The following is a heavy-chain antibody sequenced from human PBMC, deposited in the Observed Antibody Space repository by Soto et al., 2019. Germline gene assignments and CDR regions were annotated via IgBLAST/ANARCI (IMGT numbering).Heavy chain of an antibody. J-gene: IGHJ5*02. D-gene: IGHD2-15*01. CDR2: IYYSGST. CDR3: AATPRS. V-gene: IGHV4-59*01. Sequence: PSETLSLTCSVSGGSTSSYYWSWIRQPPGKGLEWIGYIYYSGSTDYSPSLKSRVTMSIDTSQNQVSLKLTSVTTADTAVYYCAATPRSWGQGTPVTGSS. CDR1: GGSTSSYY.